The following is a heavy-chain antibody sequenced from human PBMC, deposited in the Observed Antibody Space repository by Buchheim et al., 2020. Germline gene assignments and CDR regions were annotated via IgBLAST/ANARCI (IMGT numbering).Heavy chain of an antibody. CDR3: GKARPPGYSRNGFDY. V-gene: IGHV3-23*01. CDR1: GFTFSTYA. J-gene: IGHJ4*02. Sequence: EVQVLESGGGLVQPGGSLRLSCAASGFTFSTYAVSWVRQVPGKGLEWVSGISSNGVGTYYTDSVRGRFTISADKSKSTLFLQMNSLRVEDTAVYYCGKARPPGYSRNGFDYWGQGTL. CDR2: ISSNGVGT. D-gene: IGHD6-13*01.